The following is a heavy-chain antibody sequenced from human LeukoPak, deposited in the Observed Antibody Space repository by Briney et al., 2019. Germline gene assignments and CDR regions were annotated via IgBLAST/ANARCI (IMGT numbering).Heavy chain of an antibody. CDR2: IFHSGST. CDR3: ARASRRPRYFDY. J-gene: IGHJ4*02. CDR1: GFSLTIGYF. V-gene: IGHV4-38-2*02. Sequence: SETLSLTCNVSGFSLTIGYFWGWIRQPPGNGLEWIGSIFHSGSTYFNPSLKSRVTMSVDTSKNQFSLKLSSVTAADTAVYYCARASRRPRYFDYWGQGTLVTVSS.